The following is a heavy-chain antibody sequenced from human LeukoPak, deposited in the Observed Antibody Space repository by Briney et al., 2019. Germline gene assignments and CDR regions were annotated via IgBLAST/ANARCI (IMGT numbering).Heavy chain of an antibody. CDR2: IYYTGSS. D-gene: IGHD2-2*01. Sequence: SETLSLTCTASGGSITNYYWSWIRQPPGKGLEWIGYIYYTGSSNYNPSLKSRVTLSVDTSNNQFSLHLRSVTAADTAVYYCARQGFFPGTSAFDFWGQGTVVAVSS. J-gene: IGHJ3*01. CDR3: ARQGFFPGTSAFDF. CDR1: GGSITNYY. V-gene: IGHV4-59*08.